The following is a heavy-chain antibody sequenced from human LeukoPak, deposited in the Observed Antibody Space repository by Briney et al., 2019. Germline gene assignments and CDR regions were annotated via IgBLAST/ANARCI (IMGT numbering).Heavy chain of an antibody. Sequence: PGGSLRLSCAASGFSFSAYWMHWVRQAPGRGLEWVSAISGSGGSTYYADSVTGRFTISRDNSKNTLYLQMNSLRAEDTAVYYCAKDRAVDRSSWHWRDPYNWFDPWGQGTLVTVSS. J-gene: IGHJ5*02. V-gene: IGHV3-23*01. CDR2: ISGSGGST. CDR1: GFSFSAYW. CDR3: AKDRAVDRSSWHWRDPYNWFDP. D-gene: IGHD6-13*01.